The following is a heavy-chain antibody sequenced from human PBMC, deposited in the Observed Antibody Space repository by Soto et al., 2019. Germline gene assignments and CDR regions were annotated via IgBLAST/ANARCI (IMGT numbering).Heavy chain of an antibody. D-gene: IGHD3-22*01. CDR3: ARLYDSSGYCYGPYYYYYYGMDV. CDR2: IYPGDSDT. V-gene: IGHV5-51*01. J-gene: IGHJ6*02. CDR1: EYRCTSYW. Sequence: VSIQISCRGAEYRCTSYWSCWMRQIHGKGLERMGIIYPGDSDTRYSPSFQGQVTISADKSISTAYLQWSSLKASDTAMYYCARLYDSSGYCYGPYYYYYYGMDVSGQGTTRTV.